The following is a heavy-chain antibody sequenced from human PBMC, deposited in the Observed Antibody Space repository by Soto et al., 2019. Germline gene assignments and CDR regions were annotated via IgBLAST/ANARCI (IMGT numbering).Heavy chain of an antibody. D-gene: IGHD6-19*01. CDR2: INHSGST. J-gene: IGHJ3*02. CDR1: GGSFSGYY. V-gene: IGHV4-34*01. CDR3: ARTGYSSGWYKAAFDI. Sequence: QVQLQQWGAGLLKPSETLSLTCAVYGGSFSGYYWSWIRQPPGKGLEWIGEINHSGSTNSNPSLKSRVTISVDTSKNQFSLKLSSVTAADTAVYYCARTGYSSGWYKAAFDIWGQGTMVTVSS.